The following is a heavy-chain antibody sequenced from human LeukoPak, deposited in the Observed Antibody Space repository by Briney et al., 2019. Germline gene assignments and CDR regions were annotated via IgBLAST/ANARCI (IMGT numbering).Heavy chain of an antibody. J-gene: IGHJ3*02. Sequence: SETLSLTCTVSGGSISSYYWSWIRQPPGKGLECIGYIHNSGSTNYNPSLKSRVSISVDTSKNQFSLKLSSVTAADTAVYYCARSAIDAFDIWGQGTMVTVSS. CDR1: GGSISSYY. CDR3: ARSAIDAFDI. CDR2: IHNSGST. V-gene: IGHV4-59*08. D-gene: IGHD6-25*01.